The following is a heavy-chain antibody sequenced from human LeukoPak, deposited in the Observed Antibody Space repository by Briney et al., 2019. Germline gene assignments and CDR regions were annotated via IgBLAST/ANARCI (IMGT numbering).Heavy chain of an antibody. CDR1: GFTFSNFA. J-gene: IGHJ4*02. D-gene: IGHD6-19*01. CDR3: AKRISGGTGWYSFDY. CDR2: ISSSGETT. V-gene: IGHV3-23*01. Sequence: PGGSLRLSCAASGFTFSNFAMNWVRQAPGKGLEWVATISSSGETTFYADSVKGRFTISRDNSKNTVLLQMNSLRDEDTARCYCAKRISGGTGWYSFDYWGQGTLVTVSS.